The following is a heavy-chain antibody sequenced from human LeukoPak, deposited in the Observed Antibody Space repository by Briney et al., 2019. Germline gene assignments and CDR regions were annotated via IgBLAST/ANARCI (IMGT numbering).Heavy chain of an antibody. V-gene: IGHV3-23*01. Sequence: GGSLRLSCAASGFTFSSYAMSWVRQAPGKGLEWVSAISGSGGSTYYADSVKGRFTISRDNSKNTLYLQMNSLRAEDTAVYYCAKCDLYGDYVPPYGMDVWGQGTTVTVSS. CDR3: AKCDLYGDYVPPYGMDV. CDR1: GFTFSSYA. D-gene: IGHD4-17*01. J-gene: IGHJ6*02. CDR2: ISGSGGST.